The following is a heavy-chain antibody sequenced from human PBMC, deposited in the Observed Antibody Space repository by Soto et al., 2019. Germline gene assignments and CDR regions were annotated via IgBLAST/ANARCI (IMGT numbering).Heavy chain of an antibody. V-gene: IGHV4-30-2*01. CDR2: IYHSGST. J-gene: IGHJ6*02. CDR1: GGSISSGGYS. D-gene: IGHD3-10*01. Sequence: PSETLSLTCAVSGGSISSGGYSWSWIRQPPGKGLEWIGYIYHSGSTHYNPSLKSRVTISVDRSKNQFSLKLSSVTAADTAVYYCARGYYYGSGSRTYYYYYGMDVWGQGTTVTVSS. CDR3: ARGYYYGSGSRTYYYYYGMDV.